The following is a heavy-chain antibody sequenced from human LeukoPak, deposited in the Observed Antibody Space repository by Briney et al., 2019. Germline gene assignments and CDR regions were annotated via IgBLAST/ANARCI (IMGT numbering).Heavy chain of an antibody. V-gene: IGHV3-74*01. CDR2: ISSDGSGA. J-gene: IGHJ4*02. Sequence: GGSLRLSCAASGFTFSSYWMHWVRQAPGKGLVWVSRISSDGSGANYADSVKGRFTISRDNAKNTLYLQMNSLRAEDTAVYYCARVDTATDFDYWGQGTLVTVSS. CDR1: GFTFSSYW. D-gene: IGHD5-18*01. CDR3: ARVDTATDFDY.